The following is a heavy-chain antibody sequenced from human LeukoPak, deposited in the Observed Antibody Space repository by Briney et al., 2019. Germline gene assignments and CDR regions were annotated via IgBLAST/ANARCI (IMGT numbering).Heavy chain of an antibody. D-gene: IGHD3-3*01. CDR1: GFTFSNYA. J-gene: IGHJ4*02. CDR3: AKLLSTGAYYPIDF. V-gene: IGHV3-23*01. Sequence: GGSLRLSCAASGFTFSNYALAWVRQAPGKGLEWVSTISSGGDHTYYADSVKGRFTISRDDSKNTPYLQMNSLRADDTAAYYCAKLLSTGAYYPIDFWGQGTLVTVSS. CDR2: ISSGGDHT.